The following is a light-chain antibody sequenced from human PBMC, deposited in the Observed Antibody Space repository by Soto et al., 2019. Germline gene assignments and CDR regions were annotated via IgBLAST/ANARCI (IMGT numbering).Light chain of an antibody. V-gene: IGLV2-8*01. CDR3: ISYAGSNNWV. CDR2: EVS. CDR1: SSDVGGYNY. J-gene: IGLJ3*02. Sequence: QSALTQPPSASGSTVQSVTISCTGTSSDVGGYNYVSWYQQHPGKAPKLMIYEVSKRPSGVPDRFSGSKSGNTASLTVSGLQADDEADYYCISYAGSNNWVFGGGTKLTVL.